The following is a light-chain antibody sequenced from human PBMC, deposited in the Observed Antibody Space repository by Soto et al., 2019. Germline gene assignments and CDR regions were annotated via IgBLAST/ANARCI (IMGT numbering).Light chain of an antibody. V-gene: IGLV2-23*01. J-gene: IGLJ2*01. CDR3: CSYVGGSSFVV. CDR2: EGS. Sequence: QSALTQPASVSGSPGQSITISCTGLSSDVGSYNLVSWYQHHAGKAPKLMTYEGSRPSGVSNRFSGSKSGNTASLTISGLQAEDEADYYCCSYVGGSSFVVFGGGTKLTVL. CDR1: SSDVGSYNL.